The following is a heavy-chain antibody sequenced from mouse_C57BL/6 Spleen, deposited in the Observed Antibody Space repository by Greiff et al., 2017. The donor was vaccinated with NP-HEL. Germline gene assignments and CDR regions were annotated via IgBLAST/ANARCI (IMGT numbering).Heavy chain of an antibody. V-gene: IGHV2-6*03. D-gene: IGHD2-4*01. CDR1: GFSLTSYG. J-gene: IGHJ4*01. Sequence: VKLMESGPGLVAPSQSLSITCTVSGFSLTSYGVHWVRQPPGKGLEWLVLIWSDGSTTYNSALNSRLSISKDNSKSQVFLKMNSLQTDDTAVYYCARLIYYDYDGGYAMDYWGQGTSVTVSS. CDR3: ARLIYYDYDGGYAMDY. CDR2: IWSDGST.